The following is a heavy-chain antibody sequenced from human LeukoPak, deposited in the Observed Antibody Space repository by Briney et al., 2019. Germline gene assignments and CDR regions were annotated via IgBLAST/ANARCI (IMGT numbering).Heavy chain of an antibody. V-gene: IGHV3-7*03. CDR1: GFSFSGYW. J-gene: IGHJ4*02. D-gene: IGHD5-24*01. Sequence: GGSLRLSCAASGFSFSGYWMHWVRQDPGKGLEWVANIKEDGTETYYVDSVKGRFTISRDNAKNSLYLQMNSLRVEDTAVYYCAKEGRSLQTYWGQGTLVTVSS. CDR2: IKEDGTET. CDR3: AKEGRSLQTY.